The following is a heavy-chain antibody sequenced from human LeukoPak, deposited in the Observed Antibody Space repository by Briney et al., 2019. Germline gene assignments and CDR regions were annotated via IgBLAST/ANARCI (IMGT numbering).Heavy chain of an antibody. CDR3: ANTQRYSSSWYYGYYYYYYMDV. V-gene: IGHV3-30*18. J-gene: IGHJ6*03. CDR1: GFTFSSYG. D-gene: IGHD6-13*01. CDR2: ISYDGSNK. Sequence: GGSLTLSCAASGFTFSSYGMHWVRQAPGKGLEWVAVISYDGSNKYYADSVKGRFTISRDNSKNTLYLQMSSLRAEDTAVYYCANTQRYSSSWYYGYYYYYYMDVWGKGTTVTVSS.